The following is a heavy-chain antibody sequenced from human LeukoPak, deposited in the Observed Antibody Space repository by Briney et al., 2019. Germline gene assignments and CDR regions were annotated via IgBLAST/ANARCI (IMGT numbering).Heavy chain of an antibody. V-gene: IGHV4-39*07. CDR3: ATSLDMVIFDS. D-gene: IGHD3-10*01. CDR1: GGSISSSSYY. CDR2: LYYSGSS. Sequence: SETLSLTCTVSGGSISSSSYYWGWIRQPPGKGLEWIGSLYYSGSSYHNPSLKSRVTISVDTSKNQFSLKLSSVTAADTAVYYCATSLDMVIFDSWGLGTLVTVSS. J-gene: IGHJ4*02.